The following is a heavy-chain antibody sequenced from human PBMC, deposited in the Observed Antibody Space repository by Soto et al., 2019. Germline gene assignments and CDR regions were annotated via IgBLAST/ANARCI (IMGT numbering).Heavy chain of an antibody. CDR3: ARELVAAAGPNWYFDL. CDR1: GYTFTSSA. CDR2: INAGNGNT. J-gene: IGHJ2*01. V-gene: IGHV1-3*01. D-gene: IGHD6-13*01. Sequence: GASVKVACKASGYTFTSSAMHWVRQAPGQRLEWMGWINAGNGNTKYSQKFQARVTITRDTSASTAYMELSSLRSEDTAVYYCARELVAAAGPNWYFDLWGRGTLVTVSS.